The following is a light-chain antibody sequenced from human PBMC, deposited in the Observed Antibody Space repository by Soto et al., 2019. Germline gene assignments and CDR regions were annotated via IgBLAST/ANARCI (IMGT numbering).Light chain of an antibody. V-gene: IGLV2-11*01. CDR2: DVS. J-gene: IGLJ3*02. Sequence: QSALTQPRSVSGSPGQSVTISCTGTSSDVGVYNYVPWYQQHPGKAPKLMIYDVSKGPSGVPDRFSGSKSGNTASLTISGLQAEDEADYYCCSYAGSYTWVFGGGTKLTVL. CDR3: CSYAGSYTWV. CDR1: SSDVGVYNY.